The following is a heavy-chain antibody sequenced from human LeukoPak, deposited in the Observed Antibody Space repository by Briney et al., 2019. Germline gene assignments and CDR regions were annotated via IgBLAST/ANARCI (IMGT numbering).Heavy chain of an antibody. CDR1: GGSISSYY. J-gene: IGHJ3*02. Sequence: SETLSLTCTVSGGSISSYYWSWIRQPPGKGLEWIGYIYYSGSTNYNPSLKSRVTISVDTSKNQFSLKLGSVTAADTAVYYCARAGDYYDSSGHPGAFDIWGQGTMVTVSS. V-gene: IGHV4-59*08. CDR3: ARAGDYYDSSGHPGAFDI. D-gene: IGHD3-22*01. CDR2: IYYSGST.